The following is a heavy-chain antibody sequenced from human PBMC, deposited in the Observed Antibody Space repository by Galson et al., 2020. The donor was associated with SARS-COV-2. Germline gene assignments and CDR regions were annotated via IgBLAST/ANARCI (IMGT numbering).Heavy chain of an antibody. D-gene: IGHD2-21*02. Sequence: SETLSLTCAVYGGSFSGYYWSWIRQPPGKGLEWIGEINSSGSTNYNPSLKSRVTISVDTSKNHFSLKLSSVTAADTAVYYCAREENFFLVVTPTRVCYFDYWGRGTLATVSS. J-gene: IGHJ4*02. CDR1: GGSFSGYY. CDR2: INSSGST. CDR3: AREENFFLVVTPTRVCYFDY. V-gene: IGHV4-34*01.